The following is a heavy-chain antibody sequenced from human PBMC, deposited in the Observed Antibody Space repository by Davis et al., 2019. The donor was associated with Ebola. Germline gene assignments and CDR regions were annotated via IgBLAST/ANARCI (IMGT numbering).Heavy chain of an antibody. CDR1: GGTFSSYA. D-gene: IGHD1-26*01. J-gene: IGHJ4*02. CDR3: AREKRNGGSPFDY. Sequence: SVKVSCKASGGTFSSYAISWVRQAPGQGLEWMGGIIPIFGTANYAQKFQGRVTITADESTSTAYMELSSLRSEDTAVYYCAREKRNGGSPFDYWGQGTLVTVSS. V-gene: IGHV1-69*13. CDR2: IIPIFGTA.